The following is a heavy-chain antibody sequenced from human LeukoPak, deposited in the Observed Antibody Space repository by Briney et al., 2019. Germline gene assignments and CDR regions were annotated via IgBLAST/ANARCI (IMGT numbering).Heavy chain of an antibody. CDR3: ARQDVILTGYPYWYFDL. Sequence: PAETLSLTCTISVDSITQYYWNWIRQSPGKGLEWIGYIYDIGSTWYNPSLKSRVTISVDTSKNQFSLKLTSVTATDTALYYCARQDVILTGYPYWYFDLWGRGTLVTVSS. CDR2: IYDIGST. CDR1: VDSITQYY. V-gene: IGHV4-59*08. J-gene: IGHJ2*01. D-gene: IGHD3-9*01.